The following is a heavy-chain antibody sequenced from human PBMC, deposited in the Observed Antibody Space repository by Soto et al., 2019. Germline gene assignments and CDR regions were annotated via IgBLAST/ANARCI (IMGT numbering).Heavy chain of an antibody. CDR1: GGSFSGYY. Sequence: QVQLQQWGAGLLKPSETLSLTCAVYGGSFSGYYWSWIRQPPGKGLEWIGEINHSGSTNYNTSLQSRVTISVDTSKNQFSLKLSSVTAADTAVYYCARGPVRYSSGWYSSNYYYYYMDVWGKGTTVTVSS. J-gene: IGHJ6*03. CDR3: ARGPVRYSSGWYSSNYYYYYMDV. V-gene: IGHV4-34*01. D-gene: IGHD6-19*01. CDR2: INHSGST.